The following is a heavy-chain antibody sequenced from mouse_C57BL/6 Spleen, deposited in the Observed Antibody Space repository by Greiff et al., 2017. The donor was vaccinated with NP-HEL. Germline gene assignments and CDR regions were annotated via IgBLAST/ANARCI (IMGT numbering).Heavy chain of an antibody. V-gene: IGHV1-26*01. J-gene: IGHJ2*01. CDR1: GYTFTDYY. Sequence: EVQLQQSGPELVKPGASVKISCKASGYTFTDYYMNWVKQSHGKSLEWIGDINPNNGGTSYNQKFKGKATLTVGKSSSTAYMELRSLTSEDSAVYYCARTGNYFDYWGQGTTLTVSS. CDR2: INPNNGGT. CDR3: ARTGNYFDY. D-gene: IGHD4-1*01.